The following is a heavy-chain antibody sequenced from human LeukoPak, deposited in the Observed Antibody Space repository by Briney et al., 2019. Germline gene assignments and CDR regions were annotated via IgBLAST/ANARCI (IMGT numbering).Heavy chain of an antibody. Sequence: SETLSLTCAVYGGSFSGYYWSWIRQPPGKGLEWIGEINHSGSTNYNPSLKSRVTISVDRSKNQFSLKLSSVTAADTAVYYCARGDCSGGSCYFFDYWGQGTLVTVSS. CDR3: ARGDCSGGSCYFFDY. V-gene: IGHV4-34*01. J-gene: IGHJ4*02. CDR1: GGSFSGYY. CDR2: INHSGST. D-gene: IGHD2-15*01.